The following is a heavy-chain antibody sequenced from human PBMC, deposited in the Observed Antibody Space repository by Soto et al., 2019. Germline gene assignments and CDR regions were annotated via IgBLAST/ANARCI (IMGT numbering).Heavy chain of an antibody. CDR1: GFTFSSYG. J-gene: IGHJ4*02. D-gene: IGHD3-3*01. Sequence: QVQLVESGGGVVQPGRSLRLFCAASGFTFSSYGLHCVRQEPGKGLEWVAVISYDGSDKYYADSVKGRFTISRDNSRNTLYLQMNSLRVEDTAVYYCAKEDPPLEYWGQGTLVTVSS. V-gene: IGHV3-30*18. CDR2: ISYDGSDK. CDR3: AKEDPPLEY.